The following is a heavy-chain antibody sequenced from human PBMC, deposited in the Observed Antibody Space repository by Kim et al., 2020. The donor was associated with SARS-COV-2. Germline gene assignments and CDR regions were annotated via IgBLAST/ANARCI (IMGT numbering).Heavy chain of an antibody. CDR2: ISSKTGGA. CDR3: AMSAYSTSWSGAFDV. J-gene: IGHJ3*01. CDR1: GYTFSGHF. V-gene: IGHV1-2*02. D-gene: IGHD2-8*01. Sequence: ASVKVSCKASGYTFSGHFIHWVRQAPGQGLEWMGWISSKTGGAHYAQKFHARVTKTMDTSISTAYMEMSGLRFDDTAMYYCAMSAYSTSWSGAFDVWGQGTMVTVSS.